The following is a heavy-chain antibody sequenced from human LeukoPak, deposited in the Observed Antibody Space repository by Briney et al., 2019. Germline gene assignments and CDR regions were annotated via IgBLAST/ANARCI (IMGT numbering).Heavy chain of an antibody. D-gene: IGHD5-24*01. Sequence: GGTLRLSCAASGFTFSSYGMSWVRQAPGKGLEWVSTISGSGGSTYFADSVKGRFTISRDNSKNTLFLQMNSLRAEDTAVYYCAKYAVATSRRAYYFDYWGQGTLVTVSS. J-gene: IGHJ4*02. V-gene: IGHV3-23*01. CDR3: AKYAVATSRRAYYFDY. CDR1: GFTFSSYG. CDR2: ISGSGGST.